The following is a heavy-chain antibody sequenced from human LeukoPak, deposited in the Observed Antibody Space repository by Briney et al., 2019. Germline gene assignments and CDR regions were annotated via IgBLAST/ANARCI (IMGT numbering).Heavy chain of an antibody. J-gene: IGHJ5*02. CDR3: ARDLDGDYGIWFDP. Sequence: SETLSLTCTVSGYSISSGYYWGWIRQPPGKGLEWIGSIYHSGSTYYNPSLKSRVTISVDTSKNQFSLKLSSVTAADTAVYYCARDLDGDYGIWFDPWGQGTLVTVSS. CDR2: IYHSGST. D-gene: IGHD4-17*01. V-gene: IGHV4-38-2*02. CDR1: GYSISSGYY.